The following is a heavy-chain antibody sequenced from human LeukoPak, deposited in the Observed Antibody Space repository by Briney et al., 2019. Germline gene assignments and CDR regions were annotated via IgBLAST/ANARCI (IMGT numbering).Heavy chain of an antibody. Sequence: GGSLRLSCAASGFTFSSYAMSWVRQAPGKGLEWVSAISGSGGSAYYADSVKGRFTISRDNSKNTLYLQMNSLRAEDTAVYYCAKDRFLEWLLPFDYWGQGTLVTVSS. CDR2: ISGSGGSA. D-gene: IGHD3-3*01. CDR3: AKDRFLEWLLPFDY. V-gene: IGHV3-23*01. CDR1: GFTFSSYA. J-gene: IGHJ4*02.